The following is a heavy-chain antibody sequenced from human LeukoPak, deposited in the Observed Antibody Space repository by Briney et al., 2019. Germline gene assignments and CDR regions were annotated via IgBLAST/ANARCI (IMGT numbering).Heavy chain of an antibody. J-gene: IGHJ5*02. D-gene: IGHD2-2*01. CDR2: IYRSGST. CDR3: ARGRIRTFTSELDCFDP. V-gene: IGHV4-61*01. CDR1: GGSVSSGNYY. Sequence: SSETLSLTCNVSGGSVSSGNYYWSWIRQPPGKGLQCIGYIYRSGSTKYNPSLKSRVTISLDTSKNQFSPTLSSVTAADTAVYYCARGRIRTFTSELDCFDPWGQGTLVTVSS.